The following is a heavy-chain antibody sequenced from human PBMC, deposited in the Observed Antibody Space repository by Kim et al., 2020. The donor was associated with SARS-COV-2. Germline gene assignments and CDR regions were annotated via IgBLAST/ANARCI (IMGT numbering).Heavy chain of an antibody. D-gene: IGHD3-10*01. V-gene: IGHV3-21*01. J-gene: IGHJ4*02. CDR3: ARGSGQRGFDY. Sequence: GGSLRLSCAASGFTFSSYSMNWVRQAPGKGLEWVSSISSSSSYIYYADSVKGRFTISRDNAKNSLYLQMNSLRAEDTAVYYCARGSGQRGFDYWGQGTLVTVSS. CDR1: GFTFSSYS. CDR2: ISSSSSYI.